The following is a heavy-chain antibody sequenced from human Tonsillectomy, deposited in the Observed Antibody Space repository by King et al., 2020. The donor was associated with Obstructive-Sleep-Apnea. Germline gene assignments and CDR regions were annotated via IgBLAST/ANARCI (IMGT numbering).Heavy chain of an antibody. V-gene: IGHV3-23*04. CDR1: GFTFSSYA. D-gene: IGHD3-9*01. CDR3: AKDLGLVIHVFDH. Sequence: VQLVESGGGLVQPGGSLRLSCAASGFTFSSYAMSWVRQAPGKGLEWVSNISGRGRSTYYADSVKGRFTISRDNSKNTLYLQMNSLRAEDTAVYYCAKDLGLVIHVFDHWGQGTLGTVSS. CDR2: ISGRGRST. J-gene: IGHJ4*02.